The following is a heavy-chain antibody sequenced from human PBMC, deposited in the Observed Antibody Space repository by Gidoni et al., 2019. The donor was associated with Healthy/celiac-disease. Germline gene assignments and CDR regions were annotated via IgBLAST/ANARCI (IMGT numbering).Heavy chain of an antibody. J-gene: IGHJ4*02. D-gene: IGHD3-3*01. CDR2: ISGSGGST. CDR1: GFTFSSYA. CDR3: AKVNSYYDFWSGHEYYFDY. V-gene: IGHV3-23*01. Sequence: EVQLLESGGGLVQPGGSLRLSCAASGFTFSSYAMSWVRQAPGKGLEWVSAISGSGGSTYYADSVKGRFTISRDNSKNTLYLQMNSLRAEDTAVYYCAKVNSYYDFWSGHEYYFDYWGQGTLVTVSS.